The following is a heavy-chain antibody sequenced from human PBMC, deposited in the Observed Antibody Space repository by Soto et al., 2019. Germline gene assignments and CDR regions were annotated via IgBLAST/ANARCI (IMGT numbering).Heavy chain of an antibody. CDR2: ISSSSSYI. Sequence: EVQLVESGGGLVKPGGSLRLSCAASGFTFSSYSMNWVRQAPGKGLEWVSSISSSSSYIYYADSVKGRFTISRDNAKNSLSLQINSLRAEDTAVYYCASSNVVVASYYFDFWGPGTPVTVSP. CDR1: GFTFSSYS. J-gene: IGHJ4*02. D-gene: IGHD2-15*01. V-gene: IGHV3-21*01. CDR3: ASSNVVVASYYFDF.